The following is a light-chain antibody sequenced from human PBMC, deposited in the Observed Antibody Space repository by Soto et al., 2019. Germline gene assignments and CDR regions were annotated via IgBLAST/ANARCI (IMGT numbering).Light chain of an antibody. CDR2: ANT. J-gene: IGLJ3*02. V-gene: IGLV1-40*01. Sequence: QSVLTQPPSVSGAPGQRVTISCTGSSSNIGTGFDVHWYQQLPGTAPQLLIYANTNRPSGVPDRFSGSNSGTSASLAITGLQAEDEADYYCQSYDSSLSAWVFGGGTQLTVL. CDR3: QSYDSSLSAWV. CDR1: SSNIGTGFD.